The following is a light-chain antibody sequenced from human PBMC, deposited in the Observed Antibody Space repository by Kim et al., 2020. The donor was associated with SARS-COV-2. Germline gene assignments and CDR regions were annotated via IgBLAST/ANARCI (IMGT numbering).Light chain of an antibody. V-gene: IGLV4-69*01. CDR2: LNSDGSH. CDR1: SGHNSYA. CDR3: QTWGTGILV. J-gene: IGLJ3*02. Sequence: QPVLTQSPSASASLGASVKLTCTLSSGHNSYAIAWHQQQPEKGPRYLMKLNSDGSHTKGDGIPDRFSGSSSGAERYLTISSLQSEDEADYYCQTWGTGILVFGGGTQLT.